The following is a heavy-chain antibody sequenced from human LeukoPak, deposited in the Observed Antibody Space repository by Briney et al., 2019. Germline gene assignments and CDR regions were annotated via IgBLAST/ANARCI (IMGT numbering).Heavy chain of an antibody. CDR2: IYHSGNT. CDR3: ASLYGSGSYYPSDY. D-gene: IGHD3-10*01. V-gene: IGHV4-30-2*01. J-gene: IGHJ4*02. CDR1: GGSISSGGYY. Sequence: SQTLSLTCTVSGGSISSGGYYWSWIRQPPGKGLEWIGYIYHSGNTYYTPSLKSRVTISIDASKNQFSLKLSSVTAADTAVYYCASLYGSGSYYPSDYWGQGTLVTVSS.